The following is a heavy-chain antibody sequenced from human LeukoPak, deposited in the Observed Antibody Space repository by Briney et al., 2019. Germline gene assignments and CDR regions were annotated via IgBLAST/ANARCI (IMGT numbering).Heavy chain of an antibody. CDR1: GFTFSNYG. CDR3: AKEMYYYGSGSSSDY. Sequence: GGSLRLSCAASGFTFSNYGMSWVRQAPGKGLEWVSGISGSGGSTYYADSVNGRFTISRDNSKNTLYLQMNSLTAEDTAVFYCAKEMYYYGSGSSSDYWGQGTLVTVSS. CDR2: ISGSGGST. V-gene: IGHV3-23*01. J-gene: IGHJ4*02. D-gene: IGHD3-10*01.